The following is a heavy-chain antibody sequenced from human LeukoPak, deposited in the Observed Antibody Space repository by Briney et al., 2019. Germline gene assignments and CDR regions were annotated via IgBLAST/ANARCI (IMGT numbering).Heavy chain of an antibody. Sequence: GGSLRLSCAASGVTFSSYAMSWVRQAPGKGLEWVSVIYSGGSTYYADSVKGRFTISRDNSKNTLYLQMNSLRAEDTAVYYCARVVARYNWFDPWGQGTLVTVSS. D-gene: IGHD2-15*01. CDR3: ARVVARYNWFDP. J-gene: IGHJ5*02. V-gene: IGHV3-53*01. CDR2: IYSGGST. CDR1: GVTFSSYA.